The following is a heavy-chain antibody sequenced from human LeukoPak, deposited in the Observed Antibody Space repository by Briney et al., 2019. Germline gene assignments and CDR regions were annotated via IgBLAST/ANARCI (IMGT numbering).Heavy chain of an antibody. J-gene: IGHJ6*03. Sequence: ASVTVSCKASGYTFTSYGISWVRQAPGQGLEWMGWISAYNGNTNYAQKPQGRVTMTTDTSTSTAYMELRSLRSDDTAVYYCARGPLTYYYYYYMDVWGKGTTVTVSS. CDR3: ARGPLTYYYYYYMDV. V-gene: IGHV1-18*01. CDR2: ISAYNGNT. CDR1: GYTFTSYG.